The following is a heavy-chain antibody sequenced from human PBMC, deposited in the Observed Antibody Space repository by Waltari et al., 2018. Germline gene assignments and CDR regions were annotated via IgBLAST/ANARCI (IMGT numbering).Heavy chain of an antibody. CDR2: IFHTGST. Sequence: QMQLQESGPGLVKPSGTLSLTCVVSGGTVSTSNWLTWVRHPPGKGLEWIGEIFHTGSTEYNPSLKSRITMSVDPSKNQFSLKVTSVTAADTAIYYCARDRRATDTRMALNWYFDLWGRGTLVSVSS. D-gene: IGHD5-18*01. CDR3: ARDRRATDTRMALNWYFDL. CDR1: GGTVSTSNW. V-gene: IGHV4-4*02. J-gene: IGHJ2*01.